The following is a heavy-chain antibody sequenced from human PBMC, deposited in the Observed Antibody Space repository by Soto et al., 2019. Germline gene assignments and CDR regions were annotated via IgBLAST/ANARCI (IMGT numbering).Heavy chain of an antibody. CDR1: GGTFSSYA. D-gene: IGHD3-10*01. J-gene: IGHJ6*02. CDR2: IIPIFGTA. CDR3: ARGGITMVRGVQYYYYYGMDV. V-gene: IGHV1-69*13. Sequence: RASVKVSCKASGGTFSSYAISWVRQAPGQGLEWMGGIIPIFGTANYAQKFQGRVTITADESTSTAYMELSSLRSEDTAVYYCARGGITMVRGVQYYYYYGMDVWGQGTTVTVSS.